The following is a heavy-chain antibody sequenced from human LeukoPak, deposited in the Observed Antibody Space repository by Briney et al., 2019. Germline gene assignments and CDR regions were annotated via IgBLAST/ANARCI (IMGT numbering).Heavy chain of an antibody. V-gene: IGHV4-34*01. Sequence: SETLSLTCAVYGGSLSGYYWSWIRQPPGKGLEWIGEVTHSGITNYNPSLKSRVTISEDTSKSQFSLKLSSVTAADPAVYYCARICGDYSDFAYWGQGSPVTVSS. D-gene: IGHD4-17*01. CDR2: VTHSGIT. CDR1: GGSLSGYY. J-gene: IGHJ4*02. CDR3: ARICGDYSDFAY.